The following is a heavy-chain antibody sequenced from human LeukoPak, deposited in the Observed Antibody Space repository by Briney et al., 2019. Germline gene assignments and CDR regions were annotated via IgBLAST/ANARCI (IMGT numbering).Heavy chain of an antibody. D-gene: IGHD3-3*01. CDR1: GYPISSGYY. CDR2: IYHSGST. V-gene: IGHV4-38-2*02. J-gene: IGHJ6*03. Sequence: PSETLSLTCTVSGYPISSGYYWGWIRQPPGKGLEWIGSIYHSGSTYYNPSLKSRVTISVDTSKNQFSLKLSSVTAADTAVYYCARSAGDFWSGYPVGYMDVWGKGTTVTVSS. CDR3: ARSAGDFWSGYPVGYMDV.